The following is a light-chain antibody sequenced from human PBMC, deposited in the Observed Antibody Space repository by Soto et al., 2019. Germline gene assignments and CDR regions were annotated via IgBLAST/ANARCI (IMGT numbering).Light chain of an antibody. Sequence: EIQRTQSPSSVSGYVGDRVTIACGASQNINIYLNWYQQRPGKAPKLLVTTAPTFQSGVPSRFSGSGSGADGTLTISGLKKEDAATYYCQQSYSYPHSFGQGTKVDIK. CDR1: QNINIY. V-gene: IGKV1-39*01. CDR3: QQSYSYPHS. J-gene: IGKJ2*01. CDR2: TAP.